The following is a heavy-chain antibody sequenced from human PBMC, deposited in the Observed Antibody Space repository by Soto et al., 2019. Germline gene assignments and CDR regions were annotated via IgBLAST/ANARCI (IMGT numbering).Heavy chain of an antibody. Sequence: SETLSLTCAVYGGSFSGYYWSWIRQPPGKGLEWIGEINHSGSTNYNPSLKSRVTISVDRSKNQFSLKLSSVTAADTAVYYCARGGGRYFDYWGQGTLVTVSS. V-gene: IGHV4-34*01. J-gene: IGHJ4*02. CDR3: ARGGGRYFDY. CDR2: INHSGST. CDR1: GGSFSGYY. D-gene: IGHD3-16*01.